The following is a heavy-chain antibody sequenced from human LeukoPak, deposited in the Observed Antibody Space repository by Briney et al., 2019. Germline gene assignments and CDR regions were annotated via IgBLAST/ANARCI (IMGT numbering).Heavy chain of an antibody. Sequence: GGSLRLSCAASGFTFSSYAMSWVRQAPGKGLEWVSAISGSGGSTYYADSVKGRFTISRDNSKNTLYLQMNSLRAEDTAVYYCAKAYYDILTGLVDVWGKGTTVTVSS. CDR2: ISGSGGST. V-gene: IGHV3-23*01. CDR1: GFTFSSYA. D-gene: IGHD3-9*01. J-gene: IGHJ6*04. CDR3: AKAYYDILTGLVDV.